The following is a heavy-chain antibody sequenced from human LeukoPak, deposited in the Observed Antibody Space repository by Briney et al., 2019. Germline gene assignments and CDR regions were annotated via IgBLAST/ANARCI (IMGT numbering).Heavy chain of an antibody. D-gene: IGHD2-2*01. V-gene: IGHV3-30*02. CDR1: GVIFRSYG. CDR2: IRFDGTKK. CDR3: AKDQVVVPAAMDH. J-gene: IGHJ4*02. Sequence: GGSLRLSCAVSGVIFRSYGMHWVRQAPGKGLEWVAFIRFDGTKKYYAESVKGRFTISRDNSENTLYVQMNSLRAEDTAVYYCAKDQVVVPAAMDHWGQGTLVTVYS.